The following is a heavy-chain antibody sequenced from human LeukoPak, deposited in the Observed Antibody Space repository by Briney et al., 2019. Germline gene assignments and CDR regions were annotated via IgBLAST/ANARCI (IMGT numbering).Heavy chain of an antibody. J-gene: IGHJ6*03. Sequence: SETLSLTCTVSGYSISSGYYWSWIRQPPGKGLEWIGYIYYSGCTNYNPSLKSRVTISVDTSKNQFSLKLSSVTAADTAVYYCARGGYSYGYGYYYYMDVWGKGTTVTISS. D-gene: IGHD5-18*01. CDR2: IYYSGCT. CDR3: ARGGYSYGYGYYYYMDV. V-gene: IGHV4-61*01. CDR1: GYSISSGYY.